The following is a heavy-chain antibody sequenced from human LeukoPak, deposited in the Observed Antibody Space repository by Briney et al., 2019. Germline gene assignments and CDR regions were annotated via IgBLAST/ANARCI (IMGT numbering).Heavy chain of an antibody. J-gene: IGHJ5*02. V-gene: IGHV4-4*07. Sequence: SETLSLTCTVSGVSISSYYWSWIRQPAGKGLEWIGRIYTSGSTNYNPSLKSRVTVSVDTSKNQFSLKLSSVTAADTAVYYCARGVVVIKGVWFDPWGQGTLVTVSS. CDR2: IYTSGST. CDR1: GVSISSYY. CDR3: ARGVVVIKGVWFDP. D-gene: IGHD3-22*01.